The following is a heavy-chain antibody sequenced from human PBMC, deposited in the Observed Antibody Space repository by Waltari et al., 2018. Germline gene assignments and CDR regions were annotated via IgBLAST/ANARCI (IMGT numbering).Heavy chain of an antibody. CDR2: IDKTGSRT. CDR1: GFTFSKYE. D-gene: IGHD1-26*01. CDR3: ARGIVGATG. J-gene: IGHJ4*02. V-gene: IGHV3-48*03. Sequence: EVQLVESGGDLVQPGESLSLTCETSGFTFSKYELNWIRQAPGRGLEWIAYIDKTGSRTFYSDSVRGRFTISRDDAKSSVYLQMTNLRVDDSALYYCARGIVGATGWGQGTLVTVSS.